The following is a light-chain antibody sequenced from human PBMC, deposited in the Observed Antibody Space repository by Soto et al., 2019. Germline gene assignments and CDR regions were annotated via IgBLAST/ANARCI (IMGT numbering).Light chain of an antibody. J-gene: IGKJ1*01. CDR2: GAS. Sequence: EIVLTQSPGTLSLSPGERATLSCRASQSLSSNYLAWYQQKPGQAPRLLIYGASSRATGIPDRFSGSGSGTDFTLTNSRLEPEDLAVFYRHQCDSSPWTFGQGTKVDIK. CDR3: HQCDSSPWT. CDR1: QSLSSNY. V-gene: IGKV3-20*01.